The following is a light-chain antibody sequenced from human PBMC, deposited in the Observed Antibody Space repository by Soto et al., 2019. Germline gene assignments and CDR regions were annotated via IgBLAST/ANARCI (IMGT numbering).Light chain of an antibody. J-gene: IGKJ4*01. CDR1: QDISSW. Sequence: DIQMTQSPSSVSASVGDRVTITCRASQDISSWLAWYQQKPVKAPRLLIYTASSLQSGVPSRFSGSGSGTDFTLTISSLQPEDFATYYCQQVNSIPLTFGGGTNVEIK. CDR2: TAS. CDR3: QQVNSIPLT. V-gene: IGKV1D-12*01.